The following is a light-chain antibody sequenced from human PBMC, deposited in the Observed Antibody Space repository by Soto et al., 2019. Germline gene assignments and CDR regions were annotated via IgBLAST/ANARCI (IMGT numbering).Light chain of an antibody. CDR1: SSDVGGYNY. J-gene: IGLJ2*01. CDR3: SSYTASSTLWVV. CDR2: EVT. Sequence: QSALTQPASVSGSLGQSITISCTGTSSDVGGYNYVSWYQQHPGKAPKLIIYEVTNRPSGVSNRFSGFKSGNTASLTISGLQAEDDADYYCSSYTASSTLWVVFGGGTKLTVL. V-gene: IGLV2-14*01.